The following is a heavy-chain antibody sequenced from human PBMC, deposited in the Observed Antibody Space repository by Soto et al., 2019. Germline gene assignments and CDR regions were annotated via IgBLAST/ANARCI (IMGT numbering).Heavy chain of an antibody. CDR2: IYYSGST. V-gene: IGHV4-31*03. D-gene: IGHD3-10*01. CDR3: AREGYYGSGSYYHRWYFDL. J-gene: IGHJ2*01. Sequence: QVQLQESGPGLVKPSQTLSLTCTVSGGSISSGGYYWSWIRQHPGKGLEWIGYIYYSGSTYYNPSLXSRVTISVDTXXNXFFXKRSSVTAADTAVYYCAREGYYGSGSYYHRWYFDLWGRGTQVTVSS. CDR1: GGSISSGGYY.